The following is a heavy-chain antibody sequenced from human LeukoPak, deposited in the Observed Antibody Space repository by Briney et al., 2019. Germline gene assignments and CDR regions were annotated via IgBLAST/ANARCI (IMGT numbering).Heavy chain of an antibody. Sequence: GGSLRLSCAASGFIFSNYAMSWVRQAPGKGLEWSSAIFVRGSSTYYADSVKGRFTISRDNSKNTLYLQLNRLRAEDTAVYYCAKWGDYDILTGYYDSDYWGQGTLVTVSS. CDR2: IFVRGSST. V-gene: IGHV3-23*01. J-gene: IGHJ4*02. CDR3: AKWGDYDILTGYYDSDY. CDR1: GFIFSNYA. D-gene: IGHD3-9*01.